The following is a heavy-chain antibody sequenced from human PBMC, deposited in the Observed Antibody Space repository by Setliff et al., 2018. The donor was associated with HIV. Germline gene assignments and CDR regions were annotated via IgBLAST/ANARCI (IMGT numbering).Heavy chain of an antibody. CDR3: ARDPTYYYDTSGPYDAFDI. CDR2: ISSRSTYI. Sequence: GGSLRLSCAASGFTFSSYTMNWVRQAPGKGLEWVSSISSRSTYIYYADSVKGRFTISRDSAKNSLFLQMTSLRAEDTAVYYCARDPTYYYDTSGPYDAFDIWGQGTMVTVSS. J-gene: IGHJ3*02. D-gene: IGHD3-22*01. V-gene: IGHV3-21*01. CDR1: GFTFSSYT.